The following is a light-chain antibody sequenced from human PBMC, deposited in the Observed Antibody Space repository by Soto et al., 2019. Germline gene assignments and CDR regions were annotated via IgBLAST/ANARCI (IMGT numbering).Light chain of an antibody. CDR1: HGISSY. V-gene: IGKV1-9*01. CDR2: AAS. CDR3: QHLNSYPVP. J-gene: IGKJ3*01. Sequence: DIQLTQSPSFLSVSVGDRVTITCRASHGISSYLAWYQQKPGKAPKLLIYAASTLQSGVPSRFSGSGSGTEFTLTISSLQPEDFATYYCQHLNSYPVPFGPGTNVDIK.